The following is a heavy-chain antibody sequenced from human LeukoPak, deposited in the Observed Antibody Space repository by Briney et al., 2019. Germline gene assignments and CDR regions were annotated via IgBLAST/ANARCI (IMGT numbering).Heavy chain of an antibody. V-gene: IGHV1-69*13. J-gene: IGHJ4*02. Sequence: SVKVSCKASGGTFSSYAISWVRQAPGQGLEWMGGTIPIFGTAHYAQKFQGRVTITADESTSTAYMELSSLKSEDTAVYYCARDRAWSTIETLQLDYWGQGTLVTVSS. CDR1: GGTFSSYA. CDR3: ARDRAWSTIETLQLDY. CDR2: TIPIFGTA. D-gene: IGHD5/OR15-5a*01.